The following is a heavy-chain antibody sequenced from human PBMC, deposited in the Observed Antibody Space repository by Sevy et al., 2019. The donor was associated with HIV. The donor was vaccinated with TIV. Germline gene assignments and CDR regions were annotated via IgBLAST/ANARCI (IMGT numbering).Heavy chain of an antibody. CDR2: IYYSGST. CDR1: GGSISSYY. D-gene: IGHD3-22*01. CDR3: ASLNTYYYGSSGYYFDY. Sequence: TLSLTCTVSGGSISSYYWSWIRQPPGKGLESIGYIYYSGSTKYNPSLKSRVTISVDTSKNQFSLKLSSMTAADTAVYYCASLNTYYYGSSGYYFDYWGQGTLVTVSS. V-gene: IGHV4-59*12. J-gene: IGHJ4*02.